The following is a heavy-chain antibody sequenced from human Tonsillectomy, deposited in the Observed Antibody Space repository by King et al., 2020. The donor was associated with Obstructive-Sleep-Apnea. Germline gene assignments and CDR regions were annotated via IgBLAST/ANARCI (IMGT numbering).Heavy chain of an antibody. V-gene: IGHV3-30*02. CDR1: GFSFTYYA. D-gene: IGHD6-13*01. CDR2: IGYDGSNK. Sequence: VQLVESGGGVVQPGGSLRLSCAASGFSFTYYAMHWVRQAPGKGLEWVTFIGYDGSNKYYADSVKGRFTISRDNSKNTLYLQMNNLRAEDTAVYYCAKDKDSIAYWGQGTLVTVPS. J-gene: IGHJ4*02. CDR3: AKDKDSIAY.